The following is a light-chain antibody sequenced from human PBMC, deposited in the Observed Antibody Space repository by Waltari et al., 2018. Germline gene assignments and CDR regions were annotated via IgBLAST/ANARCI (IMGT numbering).Light chain of an antibody. CDR3: SSYAGSNNFVV. V-gene: IGLV2-8*01. J-gene: IGLJ2*01. CDR2: EVS. Sequence: QSALTQPPSASGSPGQSVTISCTGTSSDVGGYNYVSWYQQHPGKAAKLMIYEVSKRPSGVPDRFSGCKSGNTASLTVSGLQAEDEADYYCSSYAGSNNFVVFGGGTKLTVL. CDR1: SSDVGGYNY.